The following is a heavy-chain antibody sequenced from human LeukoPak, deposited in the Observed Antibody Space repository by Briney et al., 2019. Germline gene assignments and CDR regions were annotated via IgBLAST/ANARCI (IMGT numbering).Heavy chain of an antibody. CDR1: SGSISNYY. CDR3: ARQTSDAAFEI. CDR2: MYYSGST. J-gene: IGHJ3*02. V-gene: IGHV4-59*08. Sequence: SETLSLTCTVSSGSISNYYWGWIRQPPGKGLEWIASMYYSGSTNYNPSLKSRVTISVDTPKNQFSLRLNSVTAADTAVYYCARQTSDAAFEIWGQGTMVTVSS. D-gene: IGHD1-14*01.